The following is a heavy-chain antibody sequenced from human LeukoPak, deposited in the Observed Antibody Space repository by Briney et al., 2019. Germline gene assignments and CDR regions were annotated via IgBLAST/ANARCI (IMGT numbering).Heavy chain of an antibody. Sequence: GASVKVSCKASGYTFTGYYTHWVRQAPGQGLEWMGWINPSSGGTNYAQKFQGRVTMTRDTSISTAYMELSRLRSDDTAVYYCARFWSSSSGWNFDYWGQGTLVTVPS. CDR1: GYTFTGYY. J-gene: IGHJ4*02. CDR2: INPSSGGT. D-gene: IGHD6-19*01. CDR3: ARFWSSSSGWNFDY. V-gene: IGHV1-2*02.